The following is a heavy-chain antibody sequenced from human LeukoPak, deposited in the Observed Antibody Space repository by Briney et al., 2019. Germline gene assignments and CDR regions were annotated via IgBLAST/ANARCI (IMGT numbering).Heavy chain of an antibody. Sequence: SETLSLTCAVYGGSFSGYYWSWIRQPPGKGLEWIGEINHSGSTNYNPSLKSRVTISVDTSKNQFSLKPSSVTAADTAVYYCASTRRAPTYYYGSGSYRSPYNWFDPWGQGTLVTVSS. CDR1: GGSFSGYY. CDR3: ASTRRAPTYYYGSGSYRSPYNWFDP. J-gene: IGHJ5*02. V-gene: IGHV4-34*01. D-gene: IGHD3-10*01. CDR2: INHSGST.